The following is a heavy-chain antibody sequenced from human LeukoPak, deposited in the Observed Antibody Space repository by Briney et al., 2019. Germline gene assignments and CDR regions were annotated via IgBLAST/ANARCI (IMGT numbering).Heavy chain of an antibody. D-gene: IGHD2-8*01. J-gene: IGHJ4*02. CDR2: INHSGST. CDR1: GGSFSGYY. Sequence: SETLSLTCAVYGGSFSGYYWSWIRQPPGKGLEWIGEINHSGSTNYNPSLKSRVTISVDTSKNQFSLELGSVTAADTAVYYCARGYYAKAGCLDYWGQGTLVSVSS. V-gene: IGHV4-34*01. CDR3: ARGYYAKAGCLDY.